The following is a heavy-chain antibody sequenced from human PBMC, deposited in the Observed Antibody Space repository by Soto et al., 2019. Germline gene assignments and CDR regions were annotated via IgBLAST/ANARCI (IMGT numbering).Heavy chain of an antibody. CDR1: GGSFSGYY. D-gene: IGHD2-15*01. J-gene: IGHJ4*02. CDR3: ARAAPRYCSGGSCYSGRDY. V-gene: IGHV4-34*01. Sequence: SETLSLTCAVYGGSFSGYYWSWIRQPPGKGLEWIGEINHSGSTNYNPSLKSRVTISVDTSKNQFSLKLSSVTAADTAVYYCARAAPRYCSGGSCYSGRDYWDQGTLVTVS. CDR2: INHSGST.